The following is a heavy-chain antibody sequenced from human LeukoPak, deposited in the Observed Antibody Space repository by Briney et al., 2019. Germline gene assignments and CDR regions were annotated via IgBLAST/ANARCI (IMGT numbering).Heavy chain of an antibody. CDR1: GYTFTSYG. D-gene: IGHD4-23*01. CDR2: ISAYNGNT. CDR3: ARAESLYGGNLAAAFDI. Sequence: ASVKVPCKASGYTFTSYGISWVRQAPGQGLAWMGWISAYNGNTNYEQKFQGRVTMTTDTSTSTAYMELRSLRSDDTALYYCARAESLYGGNLAAAFDIWGQGTMVTVSS. V-gene: IGHV1-18*01. J-gene: IGHJ3*02.